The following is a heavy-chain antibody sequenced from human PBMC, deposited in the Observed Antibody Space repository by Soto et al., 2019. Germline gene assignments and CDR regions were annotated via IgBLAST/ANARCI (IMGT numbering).Heavy chain of an antibody. CDR1: XGSXXXXXXX. D-gene: IGHD2-2*01. J-gene: IGHJ5*02. V-gene: IGHV4-30-2*01. CDR2: IYHSGST. CDR3: ARVPDR. Sequence: QLQLQESGSGLVKPSQNLSLTCAVSXGSXXXXXXXXSWIRQPPGKGLEWIGYIYHSGSTYYNTXXXXXXXXXXXXXXXXXXXXXXXXXXAXXXXXXXARVPDRWGQGTLVTVSS.